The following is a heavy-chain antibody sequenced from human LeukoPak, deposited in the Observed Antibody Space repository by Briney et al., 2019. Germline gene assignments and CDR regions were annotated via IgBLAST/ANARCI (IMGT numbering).Heavy chain of an antibody. CDR2: IDPNSGGT. V-gene: IGHV1-2*04. CDR1: GYTFTGYY. Sequence: ASVKVSCKASGYTFTGYYMHWVRQAPGQGLKWMGWIDPNSGGTNYAQKFQGWVTMTRDTSISTAYMELSRLRSDDTAVYYCARDRIAIAVAGTEPVFDYWGQGTLVTVSS. D-gene: IGHD6-19*01. CDR3: ARDRIAIAVAGTEPVFDY. J-gene: IGHJ4*02.